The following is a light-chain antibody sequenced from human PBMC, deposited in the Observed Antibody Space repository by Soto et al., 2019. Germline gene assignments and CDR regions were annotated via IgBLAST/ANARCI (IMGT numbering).Light chain of an antibody. CDR3: QQCNNWPRT. CDR2: AAS. CDR1: RRDSSSY. Sequence: EIVMTESPATLSVSPGERATLYCRGRRRDSSSYLAWYQQKPGQAPRRLIYAASSRATGIPDRFSGSGSGTEFTLTISSLQSEDFAIYYCQQCNNWPRTFGQGTKVDIK. V-gene: IGKV3D-15*01. J-gene: IGKJ1*01.